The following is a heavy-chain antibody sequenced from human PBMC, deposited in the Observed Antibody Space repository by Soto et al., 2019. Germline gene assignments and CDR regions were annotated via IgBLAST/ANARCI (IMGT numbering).Heavy chain of an antibody. D-gene: IGHD3-10*01. J-gene: IGHJ4*02. CDR3: ARDSDGSSSGEKGRFFDY. V-gene: IGHV4-31*03. CDR1: GGSISSGGYY. Sequence: SETLSLTCTVSGGSISSGGYYWSWIRQHPGKGLEWIGYIYYSGSTYYNPSLKSRVTISVDTSKNQFSLKLSSVTAADTAVYYCARDSDGSSSGEKGRFFDYWGQGTLVTVSS. CDR2: IYYSGST.